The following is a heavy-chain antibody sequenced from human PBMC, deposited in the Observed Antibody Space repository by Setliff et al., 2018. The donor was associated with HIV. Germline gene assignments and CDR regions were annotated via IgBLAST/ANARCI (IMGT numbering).Heavy chain of an antibody. D-gene: IGHD1-26*01. Sequence: SETLSLTCTVSGGSISRLYWTWIRQPPGKGLEWIGYISYNGKTDYNSSLKNRVTLSVDTSNNQFSLMMTSVTAADTAVYYCAKDRKDSGSYPYFDYWGQGILVTVSS. CDR3: AKDRKDSGSYPYFDY. CDR2: ISYNGKT. V-gene: IGHV4-59*11. J-gene: IGHJ4*02. CDR1: GGSISRLY.